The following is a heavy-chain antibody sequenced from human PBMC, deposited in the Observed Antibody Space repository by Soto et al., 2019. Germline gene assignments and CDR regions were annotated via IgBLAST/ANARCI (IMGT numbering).Heavy chain of an antibody. Sequence: GGSLRLSCAASGFSFSSYAMSWVRQAPGKGLEWVSTISGSGGSTYYADSVKGRFTISRDNSKNTLYLQMNSLRAEDTAVHYGAKKASGSYYWHWNFDLWGRGTLVTVSS. CDR2: ISGSGGST. V-gene: IGHV3-23*01. CDR1: GFSFSSYA. D-gene: IGHD1-26*01. J-gene: IGHJ2*01. CDR3: AKKASGSYYWHWNFDL.